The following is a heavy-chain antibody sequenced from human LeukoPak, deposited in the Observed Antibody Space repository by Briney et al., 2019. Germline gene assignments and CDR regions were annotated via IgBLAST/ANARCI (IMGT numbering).Heavy chain of an antibody. D-gene: IGHD1-26*01. J-gene: IGHJ4*02. CDR1: GYTLTELS. V-gene: IGHV1-24*01. CDR3: ATDKVGGGSYFLYYFDY. CDR2: FDPEDGET. Sequence: GASVKVSCKVSGYTLTELSMHWVRQAPGKGLEWMGGFDPEDGETIYAQKFQGRVTMTEDTSTDTAYMELSSLRSEDTAVYYCATDKVGGGSYFLYYFDYWGQGTLVTVSS.